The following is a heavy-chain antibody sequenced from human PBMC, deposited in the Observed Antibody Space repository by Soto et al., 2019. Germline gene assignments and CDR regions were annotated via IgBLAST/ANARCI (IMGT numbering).Heavy chain of an antibody. CDR2: ISWNSGSI. CDR3: ATDMAGGSYYAGMDY. D-gene: IGHD1-26*01. J-gene: IGHJ4*02. CDR1: GFTFDDYA. Sequence: EVQLVESGGGLVQPGRSLRLSCAASGFTFDDYAMHWVRQAPGKGLEWVSGISWNSGSIGYADSVKGRFTISRDNAKNSLYLQMNSLRSEDTALYYCATDMAGGSYYAGMDYWGQGTLVTVSS. V-gene: IGHV3-9*01.